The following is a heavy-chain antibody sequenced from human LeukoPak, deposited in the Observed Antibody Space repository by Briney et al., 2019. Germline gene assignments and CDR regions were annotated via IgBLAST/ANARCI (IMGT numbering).Heavy chain of an antibody. D-gene: IGHD4-17*01. J-gene: IGHJ4*02. CDR2: ISSNGDHT. CDR1: GFSFSICS. CDR3: VKATVTSSYFDYFDS. V-gene: IGHV3-64D*09. Sequence: GGSLRLSCSASGFSFSICSMHWVRQAPGKGLEYVSAISSNGDHTNYADSVKGRFTISRDNSKNTLYLQMSSLRAEDTAVYYCVKATVTSSYFDYFDSWGQGTRVTVSS.